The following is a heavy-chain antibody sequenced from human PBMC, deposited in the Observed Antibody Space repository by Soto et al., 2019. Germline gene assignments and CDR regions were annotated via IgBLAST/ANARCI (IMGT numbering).Heavy chain of an antibody. D-gene: IGHD3-10*01. CDR3: ARDKSDGYGSGSPYGMDV. Sequence: SVKVSCKASGGTFSSYAISWVRQAPGQGLEWMGGIIPIFGTANYAQKFQGRVTITADESTSTAHMELSSLRSEDTAVYYCARDKSDGYGSGSPYGMDVWGQGTTVTVSS. J-gene: IGHJ6*02. CDR1: GGTFSSYA. V-gene: IGHV1-69*13. CDR2: IIPIFGTA.